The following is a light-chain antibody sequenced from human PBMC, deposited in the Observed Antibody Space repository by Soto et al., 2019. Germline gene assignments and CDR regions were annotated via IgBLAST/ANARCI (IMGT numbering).Light chain of an antibody. J-gene: IGLJ3*02. Sequence: QSVLTQPASVSGSPGQSITISCTGTSSDVGVYNHVSWYQQHPGKAPKLIIYEVRNRPSGVSNRLSGSKSGNTASLTISGLQADDEADYYCCSYTSSSIRVFGGGTKLTVL. CDR3: CSYTSSSIRV. V-gene: IGLV2-14*01. CDR2: EVR. CDR1: SSDVGVYNH.